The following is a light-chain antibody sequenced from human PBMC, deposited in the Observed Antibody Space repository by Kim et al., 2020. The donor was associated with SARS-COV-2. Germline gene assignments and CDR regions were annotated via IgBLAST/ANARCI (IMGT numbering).Light chain of an antibody. J-gene: IGLJ2*01. CDR2: EVS. CDR1: SSDIGGYNY. CDR3: SSYAGSNNWV. Sequence: GQSVTISCIRTSSDIGGYNYVSWYQHHPGKAPKLMIYEVSNRPSGVPDRFSGSKSGNTASLTVSGLQAEDEADYYCSSYAGSNNWVFGGGTELTVL. V-gene: IGLV2-8*01.